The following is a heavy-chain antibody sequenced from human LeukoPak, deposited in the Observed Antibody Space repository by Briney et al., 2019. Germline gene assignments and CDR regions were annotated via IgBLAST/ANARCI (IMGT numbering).Heavy chain of an antibody. J-gene: IGHJ4*02. CDR1: GGTFSSYA. V-gene: IGHV1-69*05. CDR3: ACRSLGQSGYDAFDY. Sequence: GASVKVSCKASGGTFSSYAISWVRQAPGQGLEWMGRIIPIFGTANYAQKFQGRVTLTTDESTSTAYMELSSLRSEETAVYYCACRSLGQSGYDAFDYWGQGTLVTVSS. CDR2: IIPIFGTA. D-gene: IGHD5-12*01.